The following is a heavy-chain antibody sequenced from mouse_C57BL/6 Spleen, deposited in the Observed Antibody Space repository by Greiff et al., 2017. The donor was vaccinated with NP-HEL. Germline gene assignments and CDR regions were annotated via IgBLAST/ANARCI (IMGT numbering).Heavy chain of an antibody. CDR2: IDPEDGET. Sequence: EVQLQQSGAELVKPGASVKLSCTASGFNIKDYYMHWVKQRTEQGLEWIGRIDPEDGETKYAPKFPGKATITADTSSNTAYLQLSSLTSEDTAVYYCAYSNHRYFDVWGTGTTVTVSS. CDR1: GFNIKDYY. J-gene: IGHJ1*03. CDR3: AYSNHRYFDV. D-gene: IGHD2-5*01. V-gene: IGHV14-2*01.